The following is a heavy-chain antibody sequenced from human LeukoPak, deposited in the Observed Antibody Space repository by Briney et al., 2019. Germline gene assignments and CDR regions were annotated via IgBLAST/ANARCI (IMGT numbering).Heavy chain of an antibody. CDR1: GFSVSSNY. Sequence: GGSLRLSCAASGFSVSSNYMSWVRQPPGKGLEWVSLIFSDGRTFYADSVKGRFTISRDNSKNTLSLQMNSLRGEDTAMYYCVRDSGSWHHLGYWGQGTLVTVSS. CDR2: IFSDGRT. V-gene: IGHV3-53*01. J-gene: IGHJ4*02. CDR3: VRDSGSWHHLGY. D-gene: IGHD1-26*01.